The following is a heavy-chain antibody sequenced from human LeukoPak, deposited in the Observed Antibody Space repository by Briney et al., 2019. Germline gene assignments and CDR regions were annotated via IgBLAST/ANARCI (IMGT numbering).Heavy chain of an antibody. Sequence: SETLSLMCAVSGGPLRICDYLGRWIWQPPGKSLEWIGYIFHAGHTFYNPSLKRRVTISVDMSKNQLALKLSTVTATDTAVDYCARGFYGSGSQLDYWGQGTLVTVSS. V-gene: IGHV4-30-2*01. CDR1: GGPLRICDYL. J-gene: IGHJ4*02. CDR2: IFHAGHT. CDR3: ARGFYGSGSQLDY. D-gene: IGHD3-10*01.